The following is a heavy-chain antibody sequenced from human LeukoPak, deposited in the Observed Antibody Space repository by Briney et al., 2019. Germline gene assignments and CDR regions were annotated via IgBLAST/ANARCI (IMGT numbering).Heavy chain of an antibody. CDR2: ISGSGGST. CDR1: GFTFSSYA. V-gene: IGHV3-23*01. J-gene: IGHJ6*02. D-gene: IGHD3-3*01. CDR3: AKDGAPYDFWSGYYTGMDV. Sequence: GGSLRLSCAASGFTFSSYAMSWVRQVPGEGLEWVSGISGSGGSTYYADSVKGRFTISRDNSKNTLYLQMNSLRAEDTAVYYCAKDGAPYDFWSGYYTGMDVWGQGTTVTVSS.